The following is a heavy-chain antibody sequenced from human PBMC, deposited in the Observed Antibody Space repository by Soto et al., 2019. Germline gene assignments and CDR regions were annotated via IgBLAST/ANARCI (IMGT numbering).Heavy chain of an antibody. J-gene: IGHJ6*03. V-gene: IGHV3-33*01. Sequence: GGSLRLSCAASGFTFSSYGMHWVRQAPGKGLEWVAVIWYDGSNKYYADSVKGRFTISRDNSKNTLYLQMNSLRAEDTAVYYCARDRLPTTDFWSGYGYMDVWGKGTTVTVSS. D-gene: IGHD3-3*01. CDR3: ARDRLPTTDFWSGYGYMDV. CDR1: GFTFSSYG. CDR2: IWYDGSNK.